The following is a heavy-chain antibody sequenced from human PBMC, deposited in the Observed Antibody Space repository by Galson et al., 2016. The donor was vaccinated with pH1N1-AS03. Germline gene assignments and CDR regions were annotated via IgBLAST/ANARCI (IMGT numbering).Heavy chain of an antibody. CDR3: AKPLGYCSADSCSDQGYFDY. D-gene: IGHD2-15*01. J-gene: IGHJ4*02. CDR2: IDRNSGTI. Sequence: SLRLSCAGSGFTFDAYAMHWVRQGPGKGLEWVSGIDRNSGTIGYTDSVKGRFTTSRDNTKNSLYLEMNSLRAEATALYYCAKPLGYCSADSCSDQGYFDYWGQGTLVTVSS. CDR1: GFTFDAYA. V-gene: IGHV3-9*01.